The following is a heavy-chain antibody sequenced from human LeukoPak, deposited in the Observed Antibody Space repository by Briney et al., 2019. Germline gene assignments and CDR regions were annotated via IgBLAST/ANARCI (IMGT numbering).Heavy chain of an antibody. CDR2: ISSSSSYI. Sequence: GGSLRLSCAASGFTFSSYSMNWVRQAPGKGLEWVSSISSSSSYIYYADSVKGRFTISRDNAKNSLFLQMNSLRDEDTAVYYCAGRVYDSGGYYYVYWGQGTLVTVSS. CDR3: AGRVYDSGGYYYVY. V-gene: IGHV3-21*01. D-gene: IGHD3-22*01. J-gene: IGHJ4*02. CDR1: GFTFSSYS.